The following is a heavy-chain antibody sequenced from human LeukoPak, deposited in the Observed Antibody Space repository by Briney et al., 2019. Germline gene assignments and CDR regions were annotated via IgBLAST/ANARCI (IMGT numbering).Heavy chain of an antibody. CDR3: ARGAYYCED. V-gene: IGHV3-48*01. Sequence: GGSLRLSCAASGFTFSSHSMNWVRQAPGKGLEWVSYISSSSSTIYYADSVKGRFTISRDNAKNSLYLQMNSLRAEDTAVYYCARGAYYCEDWGQGTLVTVSS. J-gene: IGHJ4*02. CDR1: GFTFSSHS. D-gene: IGHD2-21*01. CDR2: ISSSSSTI.